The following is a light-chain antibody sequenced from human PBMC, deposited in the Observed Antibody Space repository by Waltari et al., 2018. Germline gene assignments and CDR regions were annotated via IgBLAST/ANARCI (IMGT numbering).Light chain of an antibody. CDR1: QSVGTS. V-gene: IGKV3-11*01. CDR3: HQRSSWPRT. CDR2: GVS. J-gene: IGKJ1*01. Sequence: EIVLTQSPGTLSLSPGESATLSCRASQSVGTSVTWYQQKPGQAPRLLIYGVSNRATAIPVRFSGSGSGTDFTRTISSLEPEDFAVYYCHQRSSWPRTFGQGTKLELK.